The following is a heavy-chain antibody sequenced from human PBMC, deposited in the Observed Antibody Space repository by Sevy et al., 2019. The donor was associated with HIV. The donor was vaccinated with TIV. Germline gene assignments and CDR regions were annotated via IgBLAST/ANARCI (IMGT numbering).Heavy chain of an antibody. CDR2: IYTSGST. D-gene: IGHD6-19*01. V-gene: IGHV4-4*07. J-gene: IGHJ4*02. CDR3: ARDNSSGWTYRYYFDY. CDR1: GGSISSYY. Sequence: SETLSLTCTVSGGSISSYYWSWIRQPAGKGLEWIGRIYTSGSTNYNPSLKNRVTMSVNTYKNKFSLKLSSVTAADTAVYYCARDNSSGWTYRYYFDYWGQGTLVTVSS.